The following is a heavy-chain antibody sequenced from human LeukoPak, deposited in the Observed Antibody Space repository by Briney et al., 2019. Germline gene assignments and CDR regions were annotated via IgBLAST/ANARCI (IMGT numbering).Heavy chain of an antibody. CDR2: INWNGATT. Sequence: GGSLRLSCAASGFTSDGYGMTWVRQAPGKGLEWVSGINWNGATTTYADSVKGRFTISRDNAQNSLYLEMSSLRAEDTALYYCARKTYYDFWSGYLHWGQGTLVTVSS. J-gene: IGHJ4*02. CDR1: GFTSDGYG. V-gene: IGHV3-20*04. CDR3: ARKTYYDFWSGYLH. D-gene: IGHD3-3*01.